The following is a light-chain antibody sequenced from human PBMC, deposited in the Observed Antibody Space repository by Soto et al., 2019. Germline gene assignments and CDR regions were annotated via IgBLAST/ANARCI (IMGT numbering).Light chain of an antibody. Sequence: EIVLTQSPCTLSLSPGERATLSCRASQSVTSNYLAWYQQKPGQAPRLLIFGASSRATGIPDKFSGSGSGTDFTLTISRLEPDDFAVYYCQHYGSSSWTFGQGTKVDIK. CDR1: QSVTSNY. V-gene: IGKV3-20*01. J-gene: IGKJ1*01. CDR3: QHYGSSSWT. CDR2: GAS.